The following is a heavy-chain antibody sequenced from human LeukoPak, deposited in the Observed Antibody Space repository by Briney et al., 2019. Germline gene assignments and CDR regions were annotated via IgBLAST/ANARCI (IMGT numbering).Heavy chain of an antibody. V-gene: IGHV1-2*02. J-gene: IGHJ5*02. CDR2: INPNSGGT. Sequence: ASVKVSCEASGYTFTGYYMHWVRQAPGQGLEWMGWINPNSGGTNYAQKFQGRVTMTRDTSISTAYMELSRLRSDDTAVYYCARDLEIDDSSGYYFWFDPWGQGTLVTVSS. CDR1: GYTFTGYY. D-gene: IGHD3-22*01. CDR3: ARDLEIDDSSGYYFWFDP.